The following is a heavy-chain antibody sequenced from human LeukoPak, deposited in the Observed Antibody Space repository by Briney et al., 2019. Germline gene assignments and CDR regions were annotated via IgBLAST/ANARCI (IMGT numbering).Heavy chain of an antibody. V-gene: IGHV3-33*01. CDR1: GFTFSSYG. Sequence: GGSLRLSCAASGFTFSSYGMHWVRQAPGKGLEWVAFIWYDGGNKYYADSVRGRFTISRDNAKNSLYLQMNSLRAEDTAVYYCARVFDPWGQGTLVTVSS. J-gene: IGHJ5*02. CDR2: IWYDGGNK. CDR3: ARVFDP.